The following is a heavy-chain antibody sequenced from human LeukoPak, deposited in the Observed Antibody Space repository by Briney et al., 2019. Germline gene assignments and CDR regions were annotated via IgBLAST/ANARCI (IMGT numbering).Heavy chain of an antibody. D-gene: IGHD2-2*01. Sequence: GASVKVSCKASGYTFTSYGISWVRQAPGQGLEWMGWISAYNGNTNYAQKLQGRVTMTTDTSTSTAYMELRSLRSDDTAVYYCARVPGIGVVPTYYFDYWGQGTLVTVSS. V-gene: IGHV1-18*01. CDR3: ARVPGIGVVPTYYFDY. CDR1: GYTFTSYG. CDR2: ISAYNGNT. J-gene: IGHJ4*02.